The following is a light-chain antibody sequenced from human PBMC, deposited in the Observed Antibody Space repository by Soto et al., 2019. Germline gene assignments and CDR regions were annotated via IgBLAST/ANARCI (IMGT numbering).Light chain of an antibody. Sequence: QTVVTQPPSASGTPGQRVTISCFGSSSNVGRNIVSWYQHLPGTAPKLLFYSNSQRPSGVPDRFSGSKSGTSVSLAISGLQSEDEADYFCATCDDSLNGVVFGGGTKLTVL. CDR2: SNS. CDR1: SSNVGRNI. J-gene: IGLJ3*02. CDR3: ATCDDSLNGVV. V-gene: IGLV1-44*01.